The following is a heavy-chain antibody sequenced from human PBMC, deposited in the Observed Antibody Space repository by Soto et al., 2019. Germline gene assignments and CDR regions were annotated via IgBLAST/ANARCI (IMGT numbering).Heavy chain of an antibody. J-gene: IGHJ5*02. D-gene: IGHD1-26*01. V-gene: IGHV4-4*07. CDR3: AGGPYWELRGNWFDP. CDR2: IYTSGST. CDR1: GGSISSYY. Sequence: QVQLQESGPGLVKPSETLSLTCTVSGGSISSYYWSWIRQPAGKGLEWIGRIYTSGSTNYNPSLKSRVTMAVDTSKNQFSLELSSVTAADTAVYYCAGGPYWELRGNWFDPWGQGTLVTVSS.